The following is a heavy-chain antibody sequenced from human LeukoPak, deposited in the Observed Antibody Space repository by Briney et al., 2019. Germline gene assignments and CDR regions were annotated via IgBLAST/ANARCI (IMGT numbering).Heavy chain of an antibody. CDR3: SSHVSAAAGGR. Sequence: KLSETLSLTCVVSGGSVRDNYWSWIRQPPGRGLEWIAEIHHSGTMKYNPSLQSRVAISMDTSKNQFSLKLSFVNAADTAVYYCSSHVSAAAGGRWGPGILVTISS. V-gene: IGHV4-34*01. J-gene: IGHJ4*02. CDR2: IHHSGTM. D-gene: IGHD6-13*01. CDR1: GGSVRDNY.